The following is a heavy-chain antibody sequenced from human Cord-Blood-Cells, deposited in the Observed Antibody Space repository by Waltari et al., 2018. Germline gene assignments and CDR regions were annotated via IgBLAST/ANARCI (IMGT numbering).Heavy chain of an antibody. Sequence: QVQLVQSGAEVKKPGASVKVSCKASGYTFTSYAMHWVRQAPGQRLEWMGWINASKGNTKYSQKFQGRVTITRDTSASTAYMELSSLRSEDTAVYYCARDVSSGWYAFDIWGQGTMVTVSS. D-gene: IGHD6-19*01. CDR2: INASKGNT. J-gene: IGHJ3*02. V-gene: IGHV1-3*01. CDR1: GYTFTSYA. CDR3: ARDVSSGWYAFDI.